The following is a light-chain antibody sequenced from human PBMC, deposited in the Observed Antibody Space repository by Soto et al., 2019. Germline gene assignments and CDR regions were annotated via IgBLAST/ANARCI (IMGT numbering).Light chain of an antibody. CDR3: SSYTSSSTLV. CDR2: EVS. J-gene: IGLJ1*01. CDR1: SSDVGGYNY. V-gene: IGLV2-14*01. Sequence: QSVLTQPASVSGSAGQSITISCTGTSSDVGGYNYVSWYQQHPGKAPKLMIYEVSNRPSGVSNRVSGSKSGNTASLTISGLQAEDEADYYCSSYTSSSTLVFGTGTKVTVL.